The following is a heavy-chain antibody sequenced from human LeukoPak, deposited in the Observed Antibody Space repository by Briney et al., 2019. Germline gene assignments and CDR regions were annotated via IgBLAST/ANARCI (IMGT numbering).Heavy chain of an antibody. V-gene: IGHV4-31*03. CDR3: ASGERYCSSTSCYALDY. Sequence: SETLSLTCTVSGGSISSGGYYWSWIRQHPGKGLEWIGYIYYSGSTYYNPSLKSRVTISVDTSKNQFSLKLNSVTAADTAVYYCASGERYCSSTSCYALDYWGQGTLVTVSS. CDR1: GGSISSGGYY. D-gene: IGHD2-2*01. CDR2: IYYSGST. J-gene: IGHJ4*02.